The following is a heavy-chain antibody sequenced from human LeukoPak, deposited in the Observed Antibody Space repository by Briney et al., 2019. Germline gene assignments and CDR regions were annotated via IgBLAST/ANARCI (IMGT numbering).Heavy chain of an antibody. J-gene: IGHJ4*02. CDR1: GGSISSYY. D-gene: IGHD1-26*01. CDR2: IYYSGST. CDR3: ARAPSYYEVLGYFDY. Sequence: SETLSLTCTVSGGSISSYYWSWIRQPPGKGLEWIGYIYYSGSTNYNPSLKSRVTISVDTSKNQFSLKLSSVTAADTAVYYCARAPSYYEVLGYFDYWGQGTLVTVSS. V-gene: IGHV4-59*01.